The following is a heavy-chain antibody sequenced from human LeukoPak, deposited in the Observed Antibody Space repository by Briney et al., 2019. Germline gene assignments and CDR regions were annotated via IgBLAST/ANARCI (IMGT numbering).Heavy chain of an antibody. CDR2: IYYSGST. D-gene: IGHD3-22*01. Sequence: SETLSLTCTVSGGSISSYYWSWIGQPPGKGLEWIGYIYYSGSTNYNPSLKSRVTISVDTSKNQFSLKLSSVTAADTAVYYCARVKYYYDSSGYYRIYYFDYWGQGTLVTVSS. CDR1: GGSISSYY. V-gene: IGHV4-59*01. CDR3: ARVKYYYDSSGYYRIYYFDY. J-gene: IGHJ4*02.